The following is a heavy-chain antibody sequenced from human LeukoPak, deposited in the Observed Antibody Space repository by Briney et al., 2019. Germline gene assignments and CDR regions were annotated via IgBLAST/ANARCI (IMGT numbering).Heavy chain of an antibody. CDR3: ARGTPAEGLIDY. J-gene: IGHJ4*02. V-gene: IGHV4-59*12. CDR2: INYSGST. Sequence: SETLSLTCTVSGGSISSYYWSWIRQPPGKGLEWIGYINYSGSTRYNPSLKSRVTMSVDTSKNQFSLKLSSVTAADTAVYYCARGTPAEGLIDYRGQGTLVTVSS. CDR1: GGSISSYY. D-gene: IGHD1-14*01.